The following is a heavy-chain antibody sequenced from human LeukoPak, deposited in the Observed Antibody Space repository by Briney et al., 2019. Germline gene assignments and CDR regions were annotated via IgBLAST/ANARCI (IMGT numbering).Heavy chain of an antibody. Sequence: GSLRLSCAASGFTLSNYSMSWVRQAPGKGLGWVSAVSGRGSSTYYADSVKGRFTISRDNSKNTLFLQMNSLRAEDTAVYYCAKDGGNYGYYFDYWGQGTLVTVSS. V-gene: IGHV3-23*01. J-gene: IGHJ4*02. D-gene: IGHD1-26*01. CDR3: AKDGGNYGYYFDY. CDR2: VSGRGSST. CDR1: GFTLSNYS.